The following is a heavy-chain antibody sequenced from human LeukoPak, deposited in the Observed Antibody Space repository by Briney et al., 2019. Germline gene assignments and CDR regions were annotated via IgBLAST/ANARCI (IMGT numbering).Heavy chain of an antibody. V-gene: IGHV4-34*01. J-gene: IGHJ4*02. Sequence: SETLSLTCAVYGGSFSGYYWSWIRQPPGKGLEWIGEIYHSGSTNYNPSLKSRVTISVDTSKNQFSLKLSSVTAADTAVYYCAGVAAHSIDYWGQGTLVTVSS. CDR3: AGVAAHSIDY. D-gene: IGHD2-15*01. CDR1: GGSFSGYY. CDR2: IYHSGST.